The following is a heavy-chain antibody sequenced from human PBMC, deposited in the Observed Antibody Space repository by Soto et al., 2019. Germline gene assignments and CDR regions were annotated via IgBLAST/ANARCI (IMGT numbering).Heavy chain of an antibody. D-gene: IGHD2-15*01. V-gene: IGHV3-23*01. CDR2: VSIGGST. J-gene: IGHJ4*02. CDR1: GFSFSSYA. Sequence: GSLRLPGAPPGFSFSSYAMCWVRQGPGKGLEWVAVVSIGGSTHYADSVRGRFTISRDNSENKLSLQMNSLTAEDTAVYFCAKRRGAGGDFDYWGQGALVTV. CDR3: AKRRGAGGDFDY.